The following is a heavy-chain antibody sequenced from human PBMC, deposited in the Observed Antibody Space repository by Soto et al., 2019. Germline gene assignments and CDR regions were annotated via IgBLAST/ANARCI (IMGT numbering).Heavy chain of an antibody. J-gene: IGHJ4*02. CDR1: GFSFSSNC. CDR2: INQDGSEK. Sequence: GGSLRLSCTASGFSFSSNCMSWVRQAPGKGPEWVANINQDGSEKYCADSVKGRFTISRDNAKNSLYLQMDSLRVEDTALYYCFNVAFGYWGRGTLVTVS. V-gene: IGHV3-7*01. CDR3: FNVAFGY.